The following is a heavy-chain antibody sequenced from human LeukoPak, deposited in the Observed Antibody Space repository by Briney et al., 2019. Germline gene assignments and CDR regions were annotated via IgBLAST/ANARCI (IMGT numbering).Heavy chain of an antibody. D-gene: IGHD3-16*01. Sequence: GGSLRLSCAASGFTFSIYCMNWVRQPPGRGREWVSSISSISSYIYYADSVKDRLTISRDKAEHSLYLQMTSLRAGDTGVYYCSRDGNADDYVWGSYQPHTYYGMDVWGQGTTVTVSS. CDR2: ISSISSYI. CDR3: SRDGNADDYVWGSYQPHTYYGMDV. CDR1: GFTFSIYC. J-gene: IGHJ6*02. V-gene: IGHV3-21*01.